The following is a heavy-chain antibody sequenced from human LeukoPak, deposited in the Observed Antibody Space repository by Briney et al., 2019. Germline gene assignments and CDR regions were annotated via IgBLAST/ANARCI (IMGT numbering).Heavy chain of an antibody. J-gene: IGHJ5*02. D-gene: IGHD2-2*01. Sequence: PGGSLRLSSAASGFTFSSYTMNWVRQAPGKGLEWVSSISSSSSYINNADSVKGRFTISRDNAKNSLYLQMNSLRAEDTAVYYCARDGRLGYCSSTSCRTGWFDPWGQGTLVTVS. CDR2: ISSSSSYI. CDR1: GFTFSSYT. CDR3: ARDGRLGYCSSTSCRTGWFDP. V-gene: IGHV3-21*01.